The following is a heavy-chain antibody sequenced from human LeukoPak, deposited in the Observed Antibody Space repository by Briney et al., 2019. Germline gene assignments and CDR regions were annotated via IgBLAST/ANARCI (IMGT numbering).Heavy chain of an antibody. J-gene: IGHJ4*02. CDR3: ARVVVVGAGPHFDY. D-gene: IGHD2-15*01. Sequence: SETLSLTCTVSGGSISSSSYYWGWLRQPPGKGLEWIGSIYYSGSTYYNPSLKSRVTISVDTSKNLFSLKLSSVTAADTAVYYCARVVVVGAGPHFDYWGQGTLVTVSS. V-gene: IGHV4-39*01. CDR1: GGSISSSSYY. CDR2: IYYSGST.